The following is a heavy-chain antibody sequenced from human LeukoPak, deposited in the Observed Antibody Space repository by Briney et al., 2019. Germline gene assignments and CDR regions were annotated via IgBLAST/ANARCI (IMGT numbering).Heavy chain of an antibody. CDR3: ARNRRAVREVIIVDAFDI. V-gene: IGHV1-3*04. J-gene: IGHJ3*02. Sequence: GASVKVSCRASEYTFSNYALHWVRQAPGQSLEWMGRINTGSGNTEYSEKFQGRVTISRDTSASTVYMELSSLRSEDTAVYYCARNRRAVREVIIVDAFDIWGQGTMVTVSS. CDR2: INTGSGNT. CDR1: EYTFSNYA. D-gene: IGHD3-10*01.